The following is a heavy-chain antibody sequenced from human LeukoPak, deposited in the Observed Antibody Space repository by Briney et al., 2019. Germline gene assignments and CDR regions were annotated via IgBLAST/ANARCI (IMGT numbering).Heavy chain of an antibody. CDR3: ARVSGYSYGDFDY. J-gene: IGHJ4*02. Sequence: PGGSLRLSCAASGFTFSSYWMSWVRQAPGKGLEWVANIKQDGSEKYYVDSVKGRFTISRDNSKNTLYLQMGSLRAEDMAVYYCARVSGYSYGDFDYWGQGTLVTVSS. CDR1: GFTFSSYW. D-gene: IGHD5-18*01. V-gene: IGHV3-7*01. CDR2: IKQDGSEK.